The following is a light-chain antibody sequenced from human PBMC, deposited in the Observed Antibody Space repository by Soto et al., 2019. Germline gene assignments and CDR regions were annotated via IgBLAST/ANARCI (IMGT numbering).Light chain of an antibody. J-gene: IGKJ1*01. CDR2: NAS. CDR3: QQYGSSPQT. CDR1: QSVNNNF. V-gene: IGKV3-20*01. Sequence: EIVLTQSPGTLSLSPGERATLSCRASQSVNNNFLAWYQQKPGQAPRLLIYNASNRATGIPDRFSGSGSGTDFTLTISRLEPEDFAVYYCQQYGSSPQTFGQGTKVDIK.